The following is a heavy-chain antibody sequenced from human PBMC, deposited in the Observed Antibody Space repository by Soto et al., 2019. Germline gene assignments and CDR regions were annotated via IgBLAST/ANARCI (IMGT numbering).Heavy chain of an antibody. CDR2: IYSGGST. CDR3: ARVLRFLEWLSVGAFDI. V-gene: IGHV3-53*01. D-gene: IGHD3-3*01. J-gene: IGHJ3*02. Sequence: GGSLRLSCAASGFTVSSNYMSWVRQAPGKGLEWVSVIYSGGSTYYADSVKGRFTISRDNSKNTLYLQMNSLRAEDTAVYFCARVLRFLEWLSVGAFDIWGQGTMVTVSS. CDR1: GFTVSSNY.